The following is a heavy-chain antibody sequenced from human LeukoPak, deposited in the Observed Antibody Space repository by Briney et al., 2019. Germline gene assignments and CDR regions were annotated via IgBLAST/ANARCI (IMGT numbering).Heavy chain of an antibody. V-gene: IGHV4-31*03. J-gene: IGHJ4*02. D-gene: IGHD3/OR15-3a*01. CDR2: IKYNGDT. CDR1: GDSISRGGLY. CDR3: ARGTLLNYFDY. Sequence: SETLSLTCTVSGDSISRGGLYWSWIRQRSGKGLEWVAYIKYNGDTFYNPSLKSRLTISRDTSKNLFSLILTSVTAAYSALYFCARGTLLNYFDYWGQGALVTVSS.